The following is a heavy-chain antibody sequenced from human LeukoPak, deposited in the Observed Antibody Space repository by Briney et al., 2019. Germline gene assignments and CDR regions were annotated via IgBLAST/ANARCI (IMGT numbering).Heavy chain of an antibody. D-gene: IGHD3-16*02. CDR1: GFTFSSYG. Sequence: GGSLRLSCAASGFTFSSYGMHWVRQAPGKGLEWVAVISYDGSNKYYADSVKGRFTISRDNSKNTLYLQMNSLRAEDTAVYYCAREGYDYVWGSYRPPREDGMDVWGQGTTVTVSS. V-gene: IGHV3-30*03. CDR3: AREGYDYVWGSYRPPREDGMDV. J-gene: IGHJ6*02. CDR2: ISYDGSNK.